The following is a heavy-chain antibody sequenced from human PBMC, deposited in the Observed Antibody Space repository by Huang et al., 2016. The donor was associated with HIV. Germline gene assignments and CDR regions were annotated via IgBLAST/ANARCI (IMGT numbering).Heavy chain of an antibody. CDR3: ARRYNSRRDY. CDR1: GGSFSGYY. Sequence: QVQLEQWDAGLLKASETLSLTCAVYGGSFSGYYWNWLRQAPGKGLEWVGEINHSGNTNYNPPLKSRVNMSVDTSKSQFSLYLTSLSAADTGTYFCARRYNSRRDYWGRGTLVTVHS. D-gene: IGHD3-22*01. CDR2: INHSGNT. V-gene: IGHV4-34*02. J-gene: IGHJ4*02.